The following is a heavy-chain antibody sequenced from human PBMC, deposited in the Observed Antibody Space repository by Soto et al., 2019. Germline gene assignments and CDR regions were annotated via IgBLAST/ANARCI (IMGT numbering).Heavy chain of an antibody. Sequence: SETLSLTCTVSGGSISSGGYYWSWIRQHPGKGLEWIGYIYYSGSTYYNPSLKSRVTISVDTSKNQFSLKLSSVTAADTAVYYCARAPRGDYYYYYMDVWGKGTTVTVSS. J-gene: IGHJ6*03. D-gene: IGHD3-10*01. CDR1: GGSISSGGYY. V-gene: IGHV4-31*03. CDR3: ARAPRGDYYYYYMDV. CDR2: IYYSGST.